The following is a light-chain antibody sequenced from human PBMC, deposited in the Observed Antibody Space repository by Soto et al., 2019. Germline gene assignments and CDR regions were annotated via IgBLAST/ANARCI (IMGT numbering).Light chain of an antibody. Sequence: EIVLTQSPCTLSLSPGERATLSCRASQLVVTSYLHWYQHKPGQAPRLLISGASNRATGIPARFSGSGSGTDFTLTISSLEPEDFAVYYCQQRGNRPPWTFGQGTKVDIK. V-gene: IGKV3D-20*02. CDR3: QQRGNRPPWT. CDR2: GAS. CDR1: QLVVTSY. J-gene: IGKJ1*01.